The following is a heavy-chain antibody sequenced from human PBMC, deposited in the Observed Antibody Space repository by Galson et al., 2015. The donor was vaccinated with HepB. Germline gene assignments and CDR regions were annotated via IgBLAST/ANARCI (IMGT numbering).Heavy chain of an antibody. CDR1: GYSFTSYW. J-gene: IGHJ6*02. V-gene: IGHV5-10-1*01. CDR3: ARSSRQLVQLYYYYYGMDV. CDR2: IDPSDSYT. D-gene: IGHD6-13*01. Sequence: QSGAEVKKPGESLRISCKGSGYSFTSYWISWVRQMPGKGLEWMGRIDPSDSYTNYSPSFQGHVTISADKSISTAYLQWSSLKASDTAMYYCARSSRQLVQLYYYYYGMDVWGQGTTVTVSS.